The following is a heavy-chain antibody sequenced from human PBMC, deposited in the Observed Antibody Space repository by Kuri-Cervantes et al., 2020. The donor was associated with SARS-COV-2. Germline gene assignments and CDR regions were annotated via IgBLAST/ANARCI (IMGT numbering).Heavy chain of an antibody. CDR3: AKAQFTDGSSWYGFDY. Sequence: GGSLRLSCAVSGFYFGDYYMSWIRQAPGKGLEWISFISSSGTYINYADSVKGRFTISRDGAKNSLYLQMHSLRADDTAVYYCAKAQFTDGSSWYGFDYWGQGTLVTVSS. J-gene: IGHJ4*02. D-gene: IGHD6-13*01. CDR2: ISSSGTYI. V-gene: IGHV3-11*06. CDR1: GFYFGDYY.